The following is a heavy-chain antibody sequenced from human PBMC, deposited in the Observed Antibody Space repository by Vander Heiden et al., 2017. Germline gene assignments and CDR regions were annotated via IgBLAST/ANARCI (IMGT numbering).Heavy chain of an antibody. Sequence: EVQPVESGGGLVQPGGSLRLSCAAPGFTFSSYSMTWVPQAPGKGLEWVSSISSSSSYIYYADSVKGRFTISRDNAKNSLYLQMNSLRAEETAVYYCARVRTGEGDYWGQGTLVTVSS. J-gene: IGHJ4*02. D-gene: IGHD7-27*01. CDR2: ISSSSSYI. CDR3: ARVRTGEGDY. CDR1: GFTFSSYS. V-gene: IGHV3-21*01.